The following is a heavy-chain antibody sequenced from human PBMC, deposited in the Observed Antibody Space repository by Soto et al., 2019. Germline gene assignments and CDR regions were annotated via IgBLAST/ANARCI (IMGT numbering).Heavy chain of an antibody. J-gene: IGHJ3*02. V-gene: IGHV3-23*04. D-gene: IGHD2-21*01. CDR1: GFTFSSYA. CDR3: AKLPIAPRADHTLGAFDI. Sequence: EVQLVESGGGLVQPGGSLRLSCAASGFTFSSYAMSWVRQAPGKGLEWVSAISGSGGSTYYADSVKGRFTISRDNSKNTLYLQMNSLRAEDTAVYYCAKLPIAPRADHTLGAFDIWGQGTMVTVSS. CDR2: ISGSGGST.